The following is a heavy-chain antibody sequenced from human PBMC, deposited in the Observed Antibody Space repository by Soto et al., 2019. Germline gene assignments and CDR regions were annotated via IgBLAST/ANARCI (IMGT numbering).Heavy chain of an antibody. V-gene: IGHV4-59*01. Sequence: PSETLSLTCTVSGGSITNYYWTWIRQTPGKGLEWIANIHYSGTTNYNPSLASRVTLSVDTSKNQFSLKMTSVTAADRAMYFCARYNSYAIDYWGRGTLVTVSS. J-gene: IGHJ4*02. CDR2: IHYSGTT. CDR1: GGSITNYY. CDR3: ARYNSYAIDY. D-gene: IGHD2-8*01.